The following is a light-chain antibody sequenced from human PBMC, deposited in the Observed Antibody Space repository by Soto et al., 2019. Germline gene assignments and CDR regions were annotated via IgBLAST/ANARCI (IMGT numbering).Light chain of an antibody. CDR1: QSVSAW. CDR3: HQYNSYWT. Sequence: DIQMTQSPSTLSASVGDRVTITCRASQSVSAWLAWYQQKPGKAPKLLIYEASSLEGGVPSRFSGSGSGTEFTLTISSLQPDDFATYYCHQYNSYWTFGQGTQVEI. J-gene: IGKJ1*01. CDR2: EAS. V-gene: IGKV1-5*03.